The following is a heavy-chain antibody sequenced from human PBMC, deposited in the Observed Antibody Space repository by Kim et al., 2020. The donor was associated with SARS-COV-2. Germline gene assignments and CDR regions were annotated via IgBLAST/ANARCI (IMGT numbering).Heavy chain of an antibody. V-gene: IGHV3-9*01. D-gene: IGHD3-10*01. CDR1: GFTFDDYA. CDR3: ARAASLGDDYYYGMDV. CDR2: ISWNSGSI. J-gene: IGHJ6*02. Sequence: QPGRSLRLSCAASGFTFDDYAMHWVRQAPGKGLEWVSGISWNSGSIGYADSVKGRFTISRDNAKNSLYLQMNSLRAEDTALYYCARAASLGDDYYYGMDVWGQGTKVTV.